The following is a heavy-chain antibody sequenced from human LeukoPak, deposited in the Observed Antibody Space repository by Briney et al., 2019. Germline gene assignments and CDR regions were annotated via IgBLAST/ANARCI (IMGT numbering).Heavy chain of an antibody. D-gene: IGHD6-19*01. CDR3: ARLGQGLPPSYYFGMDV. CDR1: GFTVSSNY. V-gene: IGHV3-66*01. CDR2: IYSGDST. Sequence: GGSLRLSCAASGFTVSSNYMSWARQAPGKGLEWVSVIYSGDSTYYADSVKGRFTISRDNSKNTLYLQMNTLRAEDTAVYYCARLGQGLPPSYYFGMDVWGQGTTVTV. J-gene: IGHJ6*02.